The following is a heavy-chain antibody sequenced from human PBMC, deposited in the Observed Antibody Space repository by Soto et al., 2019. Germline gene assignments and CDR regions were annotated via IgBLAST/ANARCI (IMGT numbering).Heavy chain of an antibody. D-gene: IGHD2-2*02. CDR2: ISYDGSNK. CDR3: ANYFGYYTIAEYFQH. J-gene: IGHJ1*01. CDR1: GFTFSSYG. Sequence: GGSLRLSCAASGFTFSSYGMHWVRQAPGKGLEWVAVISYDGSNKYYADSVKGRFTISRDNSKNTLYLQMNSLRAEDTAVYYCANYFGYYTIAEYFQHWGQGTLVTVSS. V-gene: IGHV3-30*18.